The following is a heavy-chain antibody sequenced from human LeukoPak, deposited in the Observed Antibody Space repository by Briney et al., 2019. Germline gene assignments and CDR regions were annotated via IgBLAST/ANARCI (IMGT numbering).Heavy chain of an antibody. J-gene: IGHJ6*03. D-gene: IGHD2-2*01. CDR3: ARLGHCSATSCPFHYYYYYYMDV. CDR2: IYYSGST. Sequence: PSETLSLTCTVSGGSISSSSYYWGWIRQPPGKGLEWIGSIYYSGSTYYNPSLKIRVTISVDTSNNQFSLKLTSVTAADTAVYYCARLGHCSATSCPFHYYYYYYMDVWGIGTTVTVSS. CDR1: GGSISSSSYY. V-gene: IGHV4-39*01.